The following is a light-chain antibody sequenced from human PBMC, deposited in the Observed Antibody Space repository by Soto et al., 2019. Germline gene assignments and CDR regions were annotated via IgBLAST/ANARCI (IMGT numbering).Light chain of an antibody. CDR2: DVS. V-gene: IGLV2-14*01. J-gene: IGLJ2*01. Sequence: QSALTQPASVSGSPGQSITVSCTGTSNDVGAYKYVSWYQQYPGKAPKLMIYDVSIRPSGVSSRFSGSKSGNTTSLTISGLQAEDEADYYCSSSTTSNTMIFVGGTKLTVL. CDR3: SSSTTSNTMI. CDR1: SNDVGAYKY.